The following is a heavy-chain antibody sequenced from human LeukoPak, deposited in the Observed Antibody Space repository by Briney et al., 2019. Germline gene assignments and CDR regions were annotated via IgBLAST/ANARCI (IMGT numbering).Heavy chain of an antibody. V-gene: IGHV4-31*03. D-gene: IGHD6-19*01. J-gene: IGHJ3*02. CDR3: SRKGLFDAFDI. CDR1: GASISNSGHY. CDR2: IYYSGIT. Sequence: NPSQTLSLTCNVSGASISNSGHYWTWIRQHPGKGLEWIGYIYYSGITYYNPSLKSRLNISVDTSKSQFSLQLNSVTAAATAVDFCSRKGLFDAFDIWGQGTLVTVSS.